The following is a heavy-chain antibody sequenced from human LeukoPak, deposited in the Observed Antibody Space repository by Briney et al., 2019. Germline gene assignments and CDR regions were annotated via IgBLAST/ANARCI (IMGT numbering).Heavy chain of an antibody. D-gene: IGHD3-10*01. CDR3: ARDPRNYYGSGSYSGAFDI. J-gene: IGHJ3*02. CDR2: NNAGNGNT. CDR1: GYTFTSYA. V-gene: IGHV1-3*01. Sequence: ASVKVSCKASGYTFTSYAMHWVRHAPGQKLEWMGWNNAGNGNTKYSQKFQGRVTITRDTSASTAYMELSSLRSEDTAVYYCARDPRNYYGSGSYSGAFDIWGQGTMVTVSS.